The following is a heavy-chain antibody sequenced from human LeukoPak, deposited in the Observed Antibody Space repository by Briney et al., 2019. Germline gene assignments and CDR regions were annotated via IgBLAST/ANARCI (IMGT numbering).Heavy chain of an antibody. Sequence: GGSLRLSCAASVFNFSNYGMHWVRQVPGKGLEWVAVLWYDGSTKHYANYVKGRFTVSRDNSKNTLYLQMNILRPEDTAIYYCARDSGFGELVTYYFDYGGEGTLVTVS. J-gene: IGHJ4*02. D-gene: IGHD3-10*01. CDR3: ARDSGFGELVTYYFDY. CDR1: VFNFSNYG. CDR2: LWYDGSTK. V-gene: IGHV3-33*01.